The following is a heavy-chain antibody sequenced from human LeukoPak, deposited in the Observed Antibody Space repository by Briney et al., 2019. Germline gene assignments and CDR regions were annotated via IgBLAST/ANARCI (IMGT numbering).Heavy chain of an antibody. CDR2: IKQDGSEK. CDR3: VREGVITLPALYYFDY. V-gene: IGHV3-7*03. CDR1: GFTFSSYW. D-gene: IGHD3-10*01. Sequence: GGSLRLSCAASGFTFSSYWTSWVRQAPGKGLEWVANIKQDGSEKYYVDSVKGRFTISRDNAKNSLYLQMNSLRAEDTAVYYCVREGVITLPALYYFDYWGQGTLVTVSS. J-gene: IGHJ4*02.